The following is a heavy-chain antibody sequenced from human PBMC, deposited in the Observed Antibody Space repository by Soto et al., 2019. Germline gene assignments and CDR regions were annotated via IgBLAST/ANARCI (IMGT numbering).Heavy chain of an antibody. CDR3: VMITFGGDPGADY. Sequence: GGSLRLSCAASGFTFSSYWMHWVRQAPGKGLVWVSRINSDGSSTSYADSVKGRFTISRDNAKNTLYLQMNSLRAEDTAVYYCVMITFGGDPGADYWGQGTLVTVSS. J-gene: IGHJ4*02. V-gene: IGHV3-74*01. CDR1: GFTFSSYW. D-gene: IGHD3-16*01. CDR2: INSDGSST.